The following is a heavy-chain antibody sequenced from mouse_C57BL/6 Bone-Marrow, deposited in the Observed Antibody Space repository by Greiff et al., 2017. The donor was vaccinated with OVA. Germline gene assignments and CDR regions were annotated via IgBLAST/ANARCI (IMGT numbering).Heavy chain of an antibody. CDR2: IDPSDSYT. Sequence: VQLKQPGAELVRPGTSVKLSCKASGYTFTSYWMHWVKQRPGQGLEWIGVIDPSDSYTNYNQKFKGKATLTVDTSSSTAYMQLSSLTSEDSAVYYCARGGGFDYWGQGTTLTVSS. CDR1: GYTFTSYW. V-gene: IGHV1-59*01. CDR3: ARGGGFDY. J-gene: IGHJ2*01.